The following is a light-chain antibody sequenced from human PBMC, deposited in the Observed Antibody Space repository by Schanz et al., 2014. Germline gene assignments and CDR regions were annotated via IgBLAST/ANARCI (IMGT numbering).Light chain of an antibody. CDR1: QSISSS. CDR3: QQTYSTLPA. V-gene: IGKV1-39*01. Sequence: DIQMTQSPSSLSASVGDRVTITCRASQSISSSLNWYQQKPGKAPKLLIYAASSLQSGVPSRFSGSGSGTDFTLTISSLQPEDFATYSCQQTYSTLPAFGQGTKVEIK. CDR2: AAS. J-gene: IGKJ1*01.